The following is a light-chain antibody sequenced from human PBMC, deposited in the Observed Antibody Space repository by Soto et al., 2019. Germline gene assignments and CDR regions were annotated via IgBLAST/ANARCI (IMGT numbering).Light chain of an antibody. J-gene: IGKJ5*01. Sequence: DIQMTQSPSSLSASVRDRVTITCRASQSISSYLNWYQQKPGKAPKLLIYAASSLQSGVPSRFSGSGSGTDFTLTISRLEPEDFAVYYCQQYGNSPITFGQGTRLEI. CDR2: AAS. V-gene: IGKV1-39*01. CDR3: QQYGNSPIT. CDR1: QSISSY.